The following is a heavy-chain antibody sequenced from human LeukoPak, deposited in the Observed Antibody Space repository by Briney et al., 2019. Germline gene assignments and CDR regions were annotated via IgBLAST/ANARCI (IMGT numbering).Heavy chain of an antibody. V-gene: IGHV3-66*02. Sequence: GGSLRLSCAASGFTVSSNYMSWVRQAPGKGLEWFSVIYSGGSTYYADSVKGRFTISRDNSKNTVYLQMNSLRAEDTAVYYCAGPRNSWATALDYWGQGTLVTVSS. CDR2: IYSGGST. D-gene: IGHD6-13*01. CDR3: AGPRNSWATALDY. CDR1: GFTVSSNY. J-gene: IGHJ4*02.